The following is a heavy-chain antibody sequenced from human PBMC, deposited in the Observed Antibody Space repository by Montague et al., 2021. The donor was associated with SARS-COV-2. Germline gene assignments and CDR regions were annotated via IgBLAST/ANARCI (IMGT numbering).Heavy chain of an antibody. CDR1: GFTFSSYA. V-gene: IGHV3-23*01. Sequence: SLRLSCAASGFTFSSYAMSWVRQAPGKGLEWVSAISGSGGSTYYADSVKGRFTISRDNSKNTLYLQVNSLRAEDTAVYYCAKRLIKNYQLLDYYYMDVWGKGTTVTVSS. CDR3: AKRLIKNYQLLDYYYMDV. CDR2: ISGSGGST. D-gene: IGHD2-2*01. J-gene: IGHJ6*03.